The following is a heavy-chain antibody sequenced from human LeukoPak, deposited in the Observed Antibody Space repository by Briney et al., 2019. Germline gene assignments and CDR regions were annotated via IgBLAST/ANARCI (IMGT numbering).Heavy chain of an antibody. J-gene: IGHJ4*02. Sequence: ASVKVSCKASGYTLTSYYMHWVRQAPGQGLEWMGIINPSGGSTSYAQKFQGRATMTRDTSISTAYMELSRLRSDDTAVYYCARGSGEGYTYGRYYFDYWGQGTLVTVSS. D-gene: IGHD5-18*01. CDR2: INPSGGST. CDR3: ARGSGEGYTYGRYYFDY. V-gene: IGHV1-46*01. CDR1: GYTLTSYY.